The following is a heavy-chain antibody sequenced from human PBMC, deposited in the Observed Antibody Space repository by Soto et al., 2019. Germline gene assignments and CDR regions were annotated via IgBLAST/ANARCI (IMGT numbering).Heavy chain of an antibody. V-gene: IGHV3-23*01. D-gene: IGHD3-3*01. CDR2: ISGSGGST. J-gene: IGHJ4*02. CDR3: AKDSDFWSGSFDY. CDR1: GFTFSSYA. Sequence: EVQLLESGGGLVQPGGSLRPSCAASGFTFSSYAMSWVRQAPGKGLEWVSAISGSGGSTYYADSVKGRFTISRDNSKNTLYLQMNSLRAEDTAVYYCAKDSDFWSGSFDYWGQGTLVTVSS.